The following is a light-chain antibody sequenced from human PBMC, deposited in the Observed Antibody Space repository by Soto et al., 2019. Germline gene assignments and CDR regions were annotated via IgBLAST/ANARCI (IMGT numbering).Light chain of an antibody. V-gene: IGKV1-39*01. CDR3: QQSYSTPLT. Sequence: DIQMTQSPSSLSASVGDRVTITCRASQSISTYLNWYQQKPGEAPKLLIFGTSSLQSGVPSRFSGSESGTDFTLTISSLQPEDFATYYCQQSYSTPLTFGGGTKVEIK. CDR1: QSISTY. J-gene: IGKJ4*01. CDR2: GTS.